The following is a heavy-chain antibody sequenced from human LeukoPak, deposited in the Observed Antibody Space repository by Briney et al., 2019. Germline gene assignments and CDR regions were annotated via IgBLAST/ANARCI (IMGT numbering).Heavy chain of an antibody. CDR3: ARLQQWLPRDY. Sequence: PSETLSLTCTVSGGSISSYYWSWIRQPPGKELEWIGSIYYSGSTYYNPSLESRVTISVDTSKKQFSLKLSSVTAADTAVYYCARLQQWLPRDYWGQGTLVIVSS. D-gene: IGHD6-19*01. V-gene: IGHV4-59*05. CDR1: GGSISSYY. CDR2: IYYSGST. J-gene: IGHJ4*02.